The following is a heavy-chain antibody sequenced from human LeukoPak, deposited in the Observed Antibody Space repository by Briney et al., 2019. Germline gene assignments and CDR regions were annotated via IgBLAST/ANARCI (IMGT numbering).Heavy chain of an antibody. CDR3: ARGGPLSYSSSQN. CDR1: GYTFTSYD. J-gene: IGHJ4*02. D-gene: IGHD6-6*01. CDR2: MNPNSGNT. Sequence: ASVKVSXKASGYTFTSYDINWMGQATGQGLEWIGWMNPNSGNTGYAQKFQGRVTMTRNTSISRAYMELSSLRSEDTAVYYCARGGPLSYSSSQNWGQGTLVTVSS. V-gene: IGHV1-8*01.